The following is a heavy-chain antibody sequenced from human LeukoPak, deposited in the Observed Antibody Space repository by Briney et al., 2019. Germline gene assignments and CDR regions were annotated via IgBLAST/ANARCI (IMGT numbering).Heavy chain of an antibody. Sequence: GGSLRLSCAAYGFTFSSYGMHWVRQAPGKGLEWVAFIRYDGSNKYYADSVKGRFTISRDNSKNTLYLQMNSLRAEDTAVYYCANEFISGSYYYYYMDVWGKGTTVTVSS. V-gene: IGHV3-30*02. CDR1: GFTFSSYG. CDR3: ANEFISGSYYYYYMDV. CDR2: IRYDGSNK. D-gene: IGHD1-26*01. J-gene: IGHJ6*03.